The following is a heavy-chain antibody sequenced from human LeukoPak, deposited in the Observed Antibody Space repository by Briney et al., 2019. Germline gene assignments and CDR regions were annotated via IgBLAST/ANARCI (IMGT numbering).Heavy chain of an antibody. CDR1: GFTFSSFW. V-gene: IGHV3-7*01. D-gene: IGHD3-22*01. J-gene: IGHJ4*02. CDR3: ARGNGYYFY. CDR2: IQQDGSVK. Sequence: QTGGSLRLSCAASGFTFSSFWMSWVRQAPGKGLEWVANIQQDGSVKYYVDSVKGRFTISRDNAESSLYLQMHSLRAEDTAVYYCARGNGYYFYWGQGTLVTVSS.